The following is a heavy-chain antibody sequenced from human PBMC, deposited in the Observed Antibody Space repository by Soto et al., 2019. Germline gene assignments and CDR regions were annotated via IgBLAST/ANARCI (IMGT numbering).Heavy chain of an antibody. V-gene: IGHV3-33*01. CDR3: ARDDSGIAARLFDY. D-gene: IGHD6-6*01. CDR2: MWYDGTNK. J-gene: IGHJ4*02. Sequence: PXVSLRLSCAASGFAFRIYSMHWVRQSPGKGLEWVAVMWYDGTNKYYGESVKGRFTISRDNSKNTLYLQMNSLRAEDTAVYYCARDDSGIAARLFDYWGQGTLVTVSS. CDR1: GFAFRIYS.